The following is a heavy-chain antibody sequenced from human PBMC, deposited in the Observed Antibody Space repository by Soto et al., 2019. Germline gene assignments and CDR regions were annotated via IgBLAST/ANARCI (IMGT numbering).Heavy chain of an antibody. CDR3: ARGGIGGTAFRGFLYY. V-gene: IGHV3-33*01. CDR2: IRFDGTDE. CDR1: KSIFTGYG. Sequence: QVLLVESGGGVAQPGRSLRLSCAASKSIFTGYGMHWVRQTPGKGLEWVAVIRFDGTDEHYAASVKGRFTISRDNSKNMLYLQMNSLRVEDTALYYCARGGIGGTAFRGFLYYWGQGTLVTVSS. D-gene: IGHD1-1*01. J-gene: IGHJ4*02.